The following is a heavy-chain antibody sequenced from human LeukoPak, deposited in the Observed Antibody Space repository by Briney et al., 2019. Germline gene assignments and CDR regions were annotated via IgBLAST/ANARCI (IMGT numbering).Heavy chain of an antibody. CDR2: IYHSGST. D-gene: IGHD3-9*01. J-gene: IGHJ4*02. Sequence: PSETLSLTCAVSGYSISSGYYWGWIRQPPGKGLEWIGSIYHSGSTYYNPSLKSRVTISVDTSKNQFSLKLSSVTAADTAVYYCASYYGILTGIRGDYWGQGTLVTVSS. V-gene: IGHV4-38-2*01. CDR3: ASYYGILTGIRGDY. CDR1: GYSISSGYY.